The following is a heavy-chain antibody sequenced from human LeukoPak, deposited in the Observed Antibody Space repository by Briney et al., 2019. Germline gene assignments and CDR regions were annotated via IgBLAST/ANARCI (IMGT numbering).Heavy chain of an antibody. Sequence: SETPSLTCTVSGASMSSYYWSWIRQPPGKGLEWIGYIYYSGSTNYNSSLKSRVTISVDTSKNQFSLKLNSVTAADTAMYYCARLSGLVFLGSGYADYWGQGTLVTVSS. V-gene: IGHV4-59*01. CDR1: GASMSSYY. CDR3: ARLSGLVFLGSGYADY. D-gene: IGHD3-22*01. CDR2: IYYSGST. J-gene: IGHJ4*02.